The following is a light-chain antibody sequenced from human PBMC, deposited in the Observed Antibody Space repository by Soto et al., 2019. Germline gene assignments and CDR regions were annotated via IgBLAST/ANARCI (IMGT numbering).Light chain of an antibody. Sequence: SYELTQPPSVSVAPGKTARITCGGNNIGSKSVHWYQQKPGQAPVLVIYYDSDRPSGIPERFSGSNSGNTATLTISRVEAGYEAAYYCQVWDSSSDHYVVFGGGTKVTVL. CDR2: YDS. J-gene: IGLJ2*01. CDR1: NIGSKS. V-gene: IGLV3-21*04. CDR3: QVWDSSSDHYVV.